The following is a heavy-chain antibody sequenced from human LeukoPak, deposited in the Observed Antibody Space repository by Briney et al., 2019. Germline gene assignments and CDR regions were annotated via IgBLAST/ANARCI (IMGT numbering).Heavy chain of an antibody. Sequence: ASVTVSCKASGYTLTSYDINWVRQATGQGLEWMGWMNPNSGNTGYAQKFQGRVTMTRNTSISTAYMELSSLRSEDTAVYYCARGRTVRNWFDPWGQGTLVTVSS. J-gene: IGHJ5*02. D-gene: IGHD4-11*01. CDR2: MNPNSGNT. CDR1: GYTLTSYD. CDR3: ARGRTVRNWFDP. V-gene: IGHV1-8*01.